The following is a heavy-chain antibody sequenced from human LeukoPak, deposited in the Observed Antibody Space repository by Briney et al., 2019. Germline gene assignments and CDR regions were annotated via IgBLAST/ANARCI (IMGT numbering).Heavy chain of an antibody. CDR3: TTIGYSSGWYNWFDP. J-gene: IGHJ5*02. Sequence: PGGSLRLSCAASGFTFNNAWMTWIRQAPGRGLEWVGRIKSYTDGGTTNSAPPVKGRFTISRDDSKNPLYLQMDSLKTEDTAVYYCTTIGYSSGWYNWFDPWGQGTLVTVSS. CDR2: IKSYTDGGTT. V-gene: IGHV3-15*01. CDR1: GFTFNNAW. D-gene: IGHD6-19*01.